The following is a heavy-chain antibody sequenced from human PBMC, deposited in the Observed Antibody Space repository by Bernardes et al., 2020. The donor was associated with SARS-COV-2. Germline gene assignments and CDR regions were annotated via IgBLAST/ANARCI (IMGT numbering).Heavy chain of an antibody. CDR3: ALPPTNYDRYAMDL. CDR2: INPNSGGT. D-gene: IGHD3-22*01. V-gene: IGHV1-2*02. J-gene: IGHJ6*02. Sequence: ASVKDSCKASGYPFTGYYIHWVRQAPGQGLEWMGWINPNSGGTNYAQNFQGRVTMTRDTSIGTAYMELSGLRFDDTAVYYCALPPTNYDRYAMDLWGQGTTVTVSS. CDR1: GYPFTGYY.